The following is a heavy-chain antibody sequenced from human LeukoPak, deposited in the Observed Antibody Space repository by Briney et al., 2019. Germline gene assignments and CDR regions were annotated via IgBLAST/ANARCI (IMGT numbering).Heavy chain of an antibody. J-gene: IGHJ4*02. CDR1: GFIVSSNY. CDR2: IYSGGST. D-gene: IGHD5-18*01. CDR3: ARLRSDTAMVTWDFDY. Sequence: GGSLRLSCAASGFIVSSNYMSWVRQAPGKGLEWVSVIYSGGSTYYADSVKGRFTISRGNSKNTLYLQMNSLRAEDTAVYYCARLRSDTAMVTWDFDYWGQGTLVTVSS. V-gene: IGHV3-53*05.